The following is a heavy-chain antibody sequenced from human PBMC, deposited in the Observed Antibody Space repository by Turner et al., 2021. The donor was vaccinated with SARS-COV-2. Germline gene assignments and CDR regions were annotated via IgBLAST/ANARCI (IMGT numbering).Heavy chain of an antibody. Sequence: EVQLLESGGGLVQPGGSLRLSCAASGFTFSSYTMTWVRQAPGKGLQWVSAIYSGGSTYYTDSVKGRFTISRDNSKNTLYLQMNSLRAEDTAVYYCARDYGDYYFDYWGQGTLVTVSS. D-gene: IGHD4-17*01. CDR3: ARDYGDYYFDY. CDR1: GFTFSSYT. V-gene: IGHV3-23*01. J-gene: IGHJ4*02. CDR2: IYSGGST.